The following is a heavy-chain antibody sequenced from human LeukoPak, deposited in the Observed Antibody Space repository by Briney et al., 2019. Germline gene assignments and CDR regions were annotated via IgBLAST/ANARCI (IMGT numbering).Heavy chain of an antibody. CDR2: IWYDGSNK. CDR3: ARDHSSSADY. CDR1: GLTFSSYG. J-gene: IGHJ4*02. D-gene: IGHD6-13*01. Sequence: PGGSLRLSCAASGLTFSSYGMRWVRQAPGKGLEWVAVIWYDGSNKYYADSVKGRFTISRDDSKNTLYLQMNSLRAEDTAVYYCARDHSSSADYWGQGTLVTVSS. V-gene: IGHV3-33*01.